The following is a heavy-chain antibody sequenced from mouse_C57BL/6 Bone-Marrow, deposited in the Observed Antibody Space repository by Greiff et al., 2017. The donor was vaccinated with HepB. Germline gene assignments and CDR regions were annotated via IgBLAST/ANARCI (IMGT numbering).Heavy chain of an antibody. D-gene: IGHD2-4*01. Sequence: QVQLQQSGAELVRPGTSVKMSCKASGYTFTNYWIGWAKQRPGHGLEWIGDIYPGGGYTNYNEKFKGKATLTADKSSSTAYMQFSSLTSEDSAIYYCARLMGMRLRRGYYFDYWGQGTTLTVSS. V-gene: IGHV1-63*01. CDR2: IYPGGGYT. CDR3: ARLMGMRLRRGYYFDY. J-gene: IGHJ2*01. CDR1: GYTFTNYW.